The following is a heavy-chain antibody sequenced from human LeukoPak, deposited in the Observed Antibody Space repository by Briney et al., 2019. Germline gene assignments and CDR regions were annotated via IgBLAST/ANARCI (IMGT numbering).Heavy chain of an antibody. V-gene: IGHV3-74*01. CDR3: AKYMVRGGTDAFDI. CDR1: GFTFSSYW. Sequence: GGSLRLSCAASGFTFSSYWMHWVRQAPGKGLVWVSRINSDGSSTYYADSVKGRFTISRDNSKNTLYLQMNSLRAEDTAVYYCAKYMVRGGTDAFDIWGQGTMVTVSS. J-gene: IGHJ3*02. D-gene: IGHD3-10*01. CDR2: INSDGSST.